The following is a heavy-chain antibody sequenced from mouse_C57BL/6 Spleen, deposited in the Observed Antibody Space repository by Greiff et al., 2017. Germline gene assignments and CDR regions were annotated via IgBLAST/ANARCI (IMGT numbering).Heavy chain of an antibody. Sequence: VQLQQPGAELVMPGASVKLSCKASGYTFTSYWMHWVKQRPGQGLEWIGEIDPSDSYTNYNQKLKGKSTLTVDKSSSTAYMQLSSLTSEDSAVYYCARYGYDDAWFAYWGQGTLVTVSA. J-gene: IGHJ3*01. CDR2: IDPSDSYT. CDR3: ARYGYDDAWFAY. D-gene: IGHD2-2*01. CDR1: GYTFTSYW. V-gene: IGHV1-69*01.